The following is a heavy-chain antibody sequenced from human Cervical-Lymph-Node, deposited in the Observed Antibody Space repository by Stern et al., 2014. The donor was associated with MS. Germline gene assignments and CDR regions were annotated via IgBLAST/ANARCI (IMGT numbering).Heavy chain of an antibody. J-gene: IGHJ4*02. V-gene: IGHV4-31*03. CDR2: IYYSGST. Sequence: QLQLQESGPGLVKPSQTLSLTCTVSGGSISSGGYYWSWIRQHPGKGLEWIVYIYYSGSTYYNPSLKRRLTISVDTSNKQFSLKLSSVTAADTAVYYCARGKYGDLHDYWGQGTLVTVSS. D-gene: IGHD4-17*01. CDR1: GGSISSGGYY. CDR3: ARGKYGDLHDY.